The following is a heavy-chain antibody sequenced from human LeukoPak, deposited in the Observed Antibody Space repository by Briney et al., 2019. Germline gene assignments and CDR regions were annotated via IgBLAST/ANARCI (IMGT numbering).Heavy chain of an antibody. V-gene: IGHV1-69*04. D-gene: IGHD3-22*01. CDR3: ARGAGDSSGYYDAFDI. Sequence: SVKVSCKASGGTFSSYAISWVRQAPGQGLEWMGRIIPILGIANYAQNFQGRVTITADKSTSTAYMELSSLRSEDAAVYYCARGAGDSSGYYDAFDIWGQGTMVTVSS. CDR2: IIPILGIA. J-gene: IGHJ3*02. CDR1: GGTFSSYA.